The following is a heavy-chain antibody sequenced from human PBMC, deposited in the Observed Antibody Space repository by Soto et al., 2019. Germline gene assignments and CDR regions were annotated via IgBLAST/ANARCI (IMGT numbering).Heavy chain of an antibody. J-gene: IGHJ4*02. D-gene: IGHD1-7*01. CDR1: GGSFTSNNW. CDR3: ASWDPGTSVDY. V-gene: IGHV4-4*02. Sequence: SETLSFTCAVSGGSFTSNNWWTWVRQPPGRGLEWIGEIYRTGSTNYNPSLKSRVTISLDKSENQFSLKVTSLTAADTAVYYCASWDPGTSVDYWGQGTLVTVSS. CDR2: IYRTGST.